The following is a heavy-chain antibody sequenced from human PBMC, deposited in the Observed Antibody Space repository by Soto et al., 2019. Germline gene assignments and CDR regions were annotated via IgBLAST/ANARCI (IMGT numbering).Heavy chain of an antibody. V-gene: IGHV4-34*01. CDR1: GGSFSGYY. CDR2: INHSGST. Sequence: SETLSLTCAVYGGSFSGYYWSWIRQPPGKGLEWIGEINHSGSTNYNPSLKSRVTISVDTSKNQFSLKLSSVTAADTAVYYCAKRDHQYWGQGTLVTVSS. D-gene: IGHD1-1*01. J-gene: IGHJ4*02. CDR3: AKRDHQY.